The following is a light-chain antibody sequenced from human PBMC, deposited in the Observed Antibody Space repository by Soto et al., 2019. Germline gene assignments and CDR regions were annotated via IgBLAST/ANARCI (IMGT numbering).Light chain of an antibody. V-gene: IGKV3-20*01. CDR2: GAL. J-gene: IGKJ4*01. Sequence: EVVLTQSPGTLSLSPGEGATLTCRASQSVVTNYLAWYQQKYGQSPRLLIYGALYRAPGIPDRFSGSGSGTDFTLSISRLEPEDFALYYCQQSNNWPPLTFGGGTKVDIK. CDR1: QSVVTNY. CDR3: QQSNNWPPLT.